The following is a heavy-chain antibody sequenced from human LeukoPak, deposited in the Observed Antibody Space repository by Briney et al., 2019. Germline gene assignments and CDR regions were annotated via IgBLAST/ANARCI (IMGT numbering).Heavy chain of an antibody. V-gene: IGHV3-74*01. CDR1: GFTFSSYW. Sequence: GGSLRLSCAASGFTFSSYWMHWVRQAPGEGLVWVSRINTDGSSTIYADSVKGRFTISRDNAKNTLYLQMNSLRAEDTAVYYCARDLTGSAHDYWGQGTLVTVSS. CDR3: ARDLTGSAHDY. CDR2: INTDGSST. D-gene: IGHD3-10*01. J-gene: IGHJ4*02.